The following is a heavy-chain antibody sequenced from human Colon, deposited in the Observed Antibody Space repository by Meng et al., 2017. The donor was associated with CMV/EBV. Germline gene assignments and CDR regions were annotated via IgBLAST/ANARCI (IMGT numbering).Heavy chain of an antibody. CDR2: IYSGGST. D-gene: IGHD1-26*01. CDR3: ARGYSGTSS. CDR1: GFTVSSTH. Sequence: QVGESGGDLVQPGVSLRLSCAASGFTVSSTHMSWVRQAPGKGLEWVSVIYSGGSTFYADSVKGRFTISRDNSKNTLYLQMNSLSAEDTAVYYCARGYSGTSSWGQGTLVTVSS. V-gene: IGHV3-66*01. J-gene: IGHJ4*02.